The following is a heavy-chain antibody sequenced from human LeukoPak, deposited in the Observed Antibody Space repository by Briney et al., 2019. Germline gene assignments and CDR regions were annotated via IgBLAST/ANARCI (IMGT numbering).Heavy chain of an antibody. J-gene: IGHJ5*02. Sequence: PGGSLRLSCAASGFTFSDYYMSWIRQAPGKGLEWVSYISSSGSTIYYADSVKGRFTISRDNAKNSLYLQMNSLRAEDAAVYYCARGPRFLEWLSGNWFDPWGQGTLVTVSS. CDR3: ARGPRFLEWLSGNWFDP. V-gene: IGHV3-11*01. CDR1: GFTFSDYY. D-gene: IGHD3-3*01. CDR2: ISSSGSTI.